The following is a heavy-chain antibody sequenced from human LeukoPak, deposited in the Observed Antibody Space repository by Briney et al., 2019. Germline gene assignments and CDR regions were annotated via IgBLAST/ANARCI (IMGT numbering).Heavy chain of an antibody. D-gene: IGHD3-10*01. CDR1: GYTFTSYA. V-gene: IGHV1-3*01. CDR2: INAGNGNT. Sequence: ASVKVSCKASGYTFTSYAMHWVRQAPGQRLEWMGWINAGNGNTKYSQKFQGRVTITRDTSASTAYMELSSLRSEDTAVYYCASGGPRYYYGSGSYFFDYWGQGTLVTVSS. J-gene: IGHJ4*02. CDR3: ASGGPRYYYGSGSYFFDY.